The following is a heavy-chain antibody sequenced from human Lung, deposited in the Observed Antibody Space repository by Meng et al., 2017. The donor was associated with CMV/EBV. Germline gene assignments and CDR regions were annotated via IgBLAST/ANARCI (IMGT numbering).Heavy chain of an antibody. CDR3: ARGLRAAASYYYYGMDV. J-gene: IGHJ6*01. V-gene: IGHV3-20*03. CDR2: INWNSGST. D-gene: IGHD6-13*01. CDR1: GFTFDDYG. Sequence: GGSLRLXXAASGFTFDDYGMSWVRQAPGKGLEWVSGINWNSGSTGFADSVKGRFTISRDNAKNSLYLQMNSLRAEDTALYYCARGLRAAASYYYYGMDVWGQGNXVNGYS.